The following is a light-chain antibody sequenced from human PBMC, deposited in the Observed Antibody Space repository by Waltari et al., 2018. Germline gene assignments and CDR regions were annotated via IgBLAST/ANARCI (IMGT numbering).Light chain of an antibody. V-gene: IGKV1-9*01. Sequence: TQLTQSPSSLSASVGDIVTITCRASQVILGYLAWYQQRPGKAPKFLIYATSTLRSGVPSRFSGSGSGTDFTLTISDLQPEDFATYYCQQLKSYPITFGQGTRLEIK. CDR2: ATS. J-gene: IGKJ5*01. CDR1: QVILGY. CDR3: QQLKSYPIT.